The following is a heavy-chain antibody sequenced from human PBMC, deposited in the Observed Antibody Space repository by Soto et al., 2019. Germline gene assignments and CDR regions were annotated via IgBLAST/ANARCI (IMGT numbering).Heavy chain of an antibody. J-gene: IGHJ4*02. CDR1: GFTFSSYA. V-gene: IGHV3-23*01. CDR3: AKSRDFWSGYLDY. D-gene: IGHD3-3*01. Sequence: GGSLRLSCAASGFTFSSYAMSWVRQAPGKGLEWVSAISTSGGSTFYADSVKGRFTISRDNFKNTLYLQMNSLRAEDTAVYYCAKSRDFWSGYLDYWGQGTLVTVSS. CDR2: ISTSGGST.